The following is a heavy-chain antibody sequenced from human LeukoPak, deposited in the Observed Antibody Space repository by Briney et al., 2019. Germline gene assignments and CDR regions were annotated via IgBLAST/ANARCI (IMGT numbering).Heavy chain of an antibody. D-gene: IGHD3-16*01. CDR3: ARGAVYDAGYFDY. CDR1: GFTVSSNY. V-gene: IGHV3-66*01. CDR2: IYSGGTT. Sequence: GGALRLSCAASGFTVSSNYMSWVRQAPGKGLEWVSIIYSGGTTYYADSVKGRFTISRDNSKNTLYLQMNSLRAEDTAVYYCARGAVYDAGYFDYWGQGTLVTVSS. J-gene: IGHJ4*02.